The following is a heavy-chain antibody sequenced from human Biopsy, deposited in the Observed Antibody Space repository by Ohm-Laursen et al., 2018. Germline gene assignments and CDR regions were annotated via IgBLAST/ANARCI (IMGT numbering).Heavy chain of an antibody. CDR3: ARQEFATSPLDY. J-gene: IGHJ4*02. V-gene: IGHV4-39*01. CDR1: GGSISRSSYY. CDR2: IYYSGST. D-gene: IGHD3-10*01. Sequence: GTLSLTCTVTGGSISRSSYYWDWIRQPPGKGLEWIGSIYYSGSTYYNPSLKSRVTISADRSKNQFSLKLTSVTVADTAMYYCARQEFATSPLDYWGQGSLVTVSS.